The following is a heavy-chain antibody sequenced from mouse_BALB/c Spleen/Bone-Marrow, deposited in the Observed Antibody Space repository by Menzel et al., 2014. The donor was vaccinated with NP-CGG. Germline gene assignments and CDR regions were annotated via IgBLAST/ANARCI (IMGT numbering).Heavy chain of an antibody. CDR1: GFSLTSYG. J-gene: IGHJ3*01. CDR2: IWSGGNT. Sequence: VQLQQSGPGLVQPSQSLSITCTVSGFSLTSYGVHWVRQSPGKGLEWLGVIWSGGNTDYNAAFISRLSISKDNSKSQVFFKMNSLQANDTAIYYCARNLGDGYSFAHWGQGTLVTVSA. D-gene: IGHD2-3*01. V-gene: IGHV2-2*02. CDR3: ARNLGDGYSFAH.